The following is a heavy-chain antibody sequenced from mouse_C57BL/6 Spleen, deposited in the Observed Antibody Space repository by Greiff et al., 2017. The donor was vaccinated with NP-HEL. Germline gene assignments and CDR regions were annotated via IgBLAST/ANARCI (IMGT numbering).Heavy chain of an antibody. CDR1: GYTFTDYN. D-gene: IGHD4-1*01. Sequence: VQLQQSGPELVKPGASVKMSCKASGYTFTDYNMHWVKQSHGKSLEWIGYINPNNGGTSYNQKFKGKATLTVNKSSSTAYMELRSLTSEDSAVYYCAKLGPYWYFDVWGTGTTVTVSS. CDR2: INPNNGGT. V-gene: IGHV1-22*01. CDR3: AKLGPYWYFDV. J-gene: IGHJ1*03.